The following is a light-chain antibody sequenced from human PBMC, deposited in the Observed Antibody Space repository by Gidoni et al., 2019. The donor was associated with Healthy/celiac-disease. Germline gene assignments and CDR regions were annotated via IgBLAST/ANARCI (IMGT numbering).Light chain of an antibody. CDR1: QSISSY. CDR3: QQSNSTLWT. CDR2: AAS. Sequence: DIQMTQSPSSLSASVGDRVTITCRASQSISSYLNWYQQKPGKAPKLLIYAASSLQSGVPSRFSGSGSGTDFTLTINSLQPEDFATYYWQQSNSTLWTFGQGTKVEIK. J-gene: IGKJ1*01. V-gene: IGKV1-39*01.